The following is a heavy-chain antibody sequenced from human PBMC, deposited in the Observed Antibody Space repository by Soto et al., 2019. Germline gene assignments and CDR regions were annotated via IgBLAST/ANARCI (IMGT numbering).Heavy chain of an antibody. V-gene: IGHV4-38-2*01. J-gene: IGHJ4*02. CDR1: GYSLSTCYN. CDR2: MYLSGST. Sequence: SESMSLACALSGYSLSTCYNWGWIRQPPGKGLGWIWSMYLSGSTYYNPSLKGRATISVHTSKNQFSLRLSSVTAADTAVNYCARYLLWSGQPGQDYWGQGTLVTVSS. CDR3: ARYLLWSGQPGQDY. D-gene: IGHD3-3*01.